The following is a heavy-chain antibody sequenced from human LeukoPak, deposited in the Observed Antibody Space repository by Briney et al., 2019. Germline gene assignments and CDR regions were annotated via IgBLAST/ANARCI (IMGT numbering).Heavy chain of an antibody. D-gene: IGHD2-2*01. Sequence: SETLSLTCTVSGGSISSSSYYWGWIRQPPGKGLEWIGIIYYSGSTYYNPSLKSRLTISVDTSKNQFSLKLSSVSATDTAVYYCARRGYCSSTSCYEYWFDPWGQGTLVTVSP. CDR2: IYYSGST. CDR1: GGSISSSSYY. J-gene: IGHJ5*02. CDR3: ARRGYCSSTSCYEYWFDP. V-gene: IGHV4-39*01.